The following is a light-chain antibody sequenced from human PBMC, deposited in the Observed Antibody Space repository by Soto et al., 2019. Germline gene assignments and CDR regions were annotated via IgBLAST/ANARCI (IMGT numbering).Light chain of an antibody. CDR2: GAT. CDR1: EVVTTNF. Sequence: VLTQSPGSLSSSPGDRATLSCRASEVVTTNFIGWYQQQPGDPPNLLIFGATSRAAGVPERFTGIGSGTDFSLAISRLEPEDSAVYCCHYYDHGVDTFGQGTKLEI. CDR3: HYYDHGVDT. V-gene: IGKV3-20*01. J-gene: IGKJ2*01.